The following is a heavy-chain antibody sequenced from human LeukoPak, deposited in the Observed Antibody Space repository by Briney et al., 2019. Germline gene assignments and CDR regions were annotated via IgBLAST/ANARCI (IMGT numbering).Heavy chain of an antibody. Sequence: GPRLVKPSETLSLTCTVSRGSISSGTSYWGWIRQPPGKGLEWIGSIFYGGSTYYNPSLKSRVTMSVDMSKNQFSLKLSSVAAADTAVYYCARHGRVEGYFDLWGRGTLVTVSS. D-gene: IGHD1-1*01. CDR1: RGSISSGTSY. J-gene: IGHJ2*01. CDR2: IFYGGST. CDR3: ARHGRVEGYFDL. V-gene: IGHV4-39*01.